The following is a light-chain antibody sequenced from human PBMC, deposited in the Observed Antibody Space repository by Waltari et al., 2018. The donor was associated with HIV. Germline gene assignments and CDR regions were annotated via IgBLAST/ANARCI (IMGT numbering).Light chain of an antibody. Sequence: QSVLTQPPSASGTPGQRVTISCSGSSSYIGSYIISWYQQLPGTAPKLLIYSNNPRPSGVPDRFSGSKSGTSASLAISGLQSEDEADYYCSTWDASLIGWVFGGGTKLTVL. CDR2: SNN. V-gene: IGLV1-44*01. CDR3: STWDASLIGWV. J-gene: IGLJ3*02. CDR1: SSYIGSYI.